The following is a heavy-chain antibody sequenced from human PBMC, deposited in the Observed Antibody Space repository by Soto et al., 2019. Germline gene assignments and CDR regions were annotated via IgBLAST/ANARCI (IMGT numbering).Heavy chain of an antibody. Sequence: SGPTLVNPTQTLTLTCSFSGFSLSTSGAAVGWIRQPPGKALEWLAFIYWNGDERYSPSLKSRLTITKDTPKNQVVLTMTDMAPVDTATYYCAHRRDYNYGMDVWGQGTTVTVSS. D-gene: IGHD2-2*02. CDR3: AHRRDYNYGMDV. CDR1: GFSLSTSGAA. V-gene: IGHV2-5*01. J-gene: IGHJ6*02. CDR2: IYWNGDE.